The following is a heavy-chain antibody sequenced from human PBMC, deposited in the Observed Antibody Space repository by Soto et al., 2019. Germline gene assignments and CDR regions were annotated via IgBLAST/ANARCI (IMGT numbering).Heavy chain of an antibody. CDR2: IWYDGSDK. Sequence: QVQLVESGGGVVQPGRSLRLSCAASGFAFSHYGMHWVRQAPGKGLEWVAVIWYDGSDKDYADSVKGRLTISRDNSKNTLFLQMDSVRAEDTAVYYCASLKGDFIAWGQGTLVSVSS. CDR3: ASLKGDFIA. D-gene: IGHD3-3*01. J-gene: IGHJ4*02. CDR1: GFAFSHYG. V-gene: IGHV3-33*01.